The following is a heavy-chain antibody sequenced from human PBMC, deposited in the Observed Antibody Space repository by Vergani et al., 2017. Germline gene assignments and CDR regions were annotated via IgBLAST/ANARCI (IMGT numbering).Heavy chain of an antibody. Sequence: QLQLQESGSGLVKPSETLSLTCGVSGGSMNSAGYSWTWIRQPPGKGLEWIGSLYYGGTTPYNPSLKSRVTISADRSNNHFSLSLISVTAADTAVYYCVRVGGSGNFLDYWGQGILVTVSS. CDR3: VRVGGSGNFLDY. D-gene: IGHD1-26*01. CDR1: GGSMNSAGYS. V-gene: IGHV4-30-2*01. J-gene: IGHJ4*02. CDR2: LYYGGTT.